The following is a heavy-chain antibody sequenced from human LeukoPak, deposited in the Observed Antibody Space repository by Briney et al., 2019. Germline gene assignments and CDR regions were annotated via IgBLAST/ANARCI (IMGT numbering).Heavy chain of an antibody. CDR2: ISYDGSNK. Sequence: GGSLRLSCAASGFTFSSYSMNWVRQAPGKGLEWVAVISYDGSNKYYADSVKGRFTFSRDNSKNTLYLQMNSLRAADTAVYYCAKEYCSNSVCHSLDYWGQGTLVTVSS. D-gene: IGHD2-8*01. J-gene: IGHJ4*02. V-gene: IGHV3-30*18. CDR3: AKEYCSNSVCHSLDY. CDR1: GFTFSSYS.